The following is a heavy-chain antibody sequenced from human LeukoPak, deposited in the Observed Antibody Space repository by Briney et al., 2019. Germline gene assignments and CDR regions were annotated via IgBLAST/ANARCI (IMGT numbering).Heavy chain of an antibody. CDR2: IYPGDSDT. Sequence: GESLRISCKGSGYSFTNYWIGWVRQMPGKGLEWMGIIYPGDSDTRYSPSFQSQVTISADKSISTAYLQWSSLKASDTAMYYCARHGCSTTSCAQFDPRGQGTLVTVSS. D-gene: IGHD2-2*01. CDR3: ARHGCSTTSCAQFDP. V-gene: IGHV5-51*01. CDR1: GYSFTNYW. J-gene: IGHJ5*02.